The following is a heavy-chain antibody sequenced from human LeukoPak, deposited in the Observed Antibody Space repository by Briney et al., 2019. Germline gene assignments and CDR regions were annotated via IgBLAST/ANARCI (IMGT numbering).Heavy chain of an antibody. CDR1: GYTFTGYY. V-gene: IGHV1-2*02. Sequence: ASVKVSCKASGYTFTGYYMHWVRQAPGQGLEWMGWINPNSGGTNYAQKFQGRVTMTRDTSISTAYMELSRLRSDDTAVYYCAREFIWFGESHMDVWGKGTTVTVSS. CDR3: AREFIWFGESHMDV. D-gene: IGHD3-10*01. J-gene: IGHJ6*03. CDR2: INPNSGGT.